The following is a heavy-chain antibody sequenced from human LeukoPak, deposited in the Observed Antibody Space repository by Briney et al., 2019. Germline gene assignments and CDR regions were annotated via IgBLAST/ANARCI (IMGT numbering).Heavy chain of an antibody. CDR3: ARPNYYDGSAFYYYFYGMDV. D-gene: IGHD3-22*01. CDR1: GFTFSTYA. CDR2: ISYDGSNK. Sequence: GGSLRLSCAASGFTFSTYAMHWVGQAPGKGLEWVAVISYDGSNKYYADSVKGRFTISRDNSKNTLYLEMNSLGADDTAVYYCARPNYYDGSAFYYYFYGMDVWGPGTTVTVSS. J-gene: IGHJ6*02. V-gene: IGHV3-30-3*01.